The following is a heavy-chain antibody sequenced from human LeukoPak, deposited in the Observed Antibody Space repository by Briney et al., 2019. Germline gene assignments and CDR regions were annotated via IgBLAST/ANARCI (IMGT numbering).Heavy chain of an antibody. CDR2: INAGNGNT. Sequence: ASVKVSCKASGYTFTSYVMHWVRQAPGQRLEWMGWINAGNGNTKYSQKFQGRVTITRDTSASTAYMELSSLRSEDTAVYYCARRMGTRYGMDVWGQGTTVTVSS. V-gene: IGHV1-3*01. D-gene: IGHD1-14*01. J-gene: IGHJ6*02. CDR3: ARRMGTRYGMDV. CDR1: GYTFTSYV.